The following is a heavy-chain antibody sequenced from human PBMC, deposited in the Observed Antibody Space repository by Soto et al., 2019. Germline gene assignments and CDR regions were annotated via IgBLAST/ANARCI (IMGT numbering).Heavy chain of an antibody. J-gene: IGHJ5*02. Sequence: EVQLLESGGGLIHPGGSLRLSCVASGFTFSSYAMTWVRQAPGKGLEWLSGISYSGDSTYYADSVKGRFTISRDNSKNTLYLQMNSLRAEDTAVYYCAKDRRMVVPDNWFDPWGQGTLVTVSS. CDR3: AKDRRMVVPDNWFDP. V-gene: IGHV3-23*01. CDR1: GFTFSSYA. D-gene: IGHD2-2*01. CDR2: ISYSGDST.